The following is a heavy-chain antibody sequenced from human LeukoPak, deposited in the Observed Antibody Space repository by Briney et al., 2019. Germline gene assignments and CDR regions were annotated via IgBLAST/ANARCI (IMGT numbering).Heavy chain of an antibody. D-gene: IGHD3-10*01. CDR2: IIPIFGTA. CDR3: ARVRRVLLWFGFDY. J-gene: IGHJ4*02. Sequence: GASVKVSCKASGGTFSNYTISWVRQAPGQGLEWMGEIIPIFGTANYAQKFQGRVTITADESTSTAYMELSSLRSEDTAVYYCARVRRVLLWFGFDYWGQGTLVTVSS. V-gene: IGHV1-69*13. CDR1: GGTFSNYT.